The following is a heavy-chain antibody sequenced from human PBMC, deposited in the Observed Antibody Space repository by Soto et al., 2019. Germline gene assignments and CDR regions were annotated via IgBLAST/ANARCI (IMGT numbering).Heavy chain of an antibody. V-gene: IGHV4-4*02. J-gene: IGHJ6*04. CDR2: IYHSGST. Sequence: SETLSLTCAVSSGSISSSNWWSWVRQPPGKGLEWIGEIYHSGSTNYNPSLKSRVTISVDKSKNQFSLKLSSVTAADTAVYYCAAETYYGSGNGALLDVWGKGTTVTVSS. CDR1: SGSISSSNW. CDR3: AAETYYGSGNGALLDV. D-gene: IGHD3-10*01.